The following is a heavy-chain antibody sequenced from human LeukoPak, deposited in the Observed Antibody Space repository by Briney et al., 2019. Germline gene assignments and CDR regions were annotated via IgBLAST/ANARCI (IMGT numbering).Heavy chain of an antibody. CDR3: ARHSSGLPQCFQH. CDR2: IYYSGST. D-gene: IGHD3-22*01. J-gene: IGHJ1*01. CDR1: GGSISSSSYY. Sequence: SETLSLTCTVSGGSISSSSYYWGWIRQPPGKRLEWIGSIYYSGSTYYNPSLKSRVTISVDTSKNQFSLKLSSVTAADTAVYYCARHSSGLPQCFQHWGQGTLVTVSS. V-gene: IGHV4-39*07.